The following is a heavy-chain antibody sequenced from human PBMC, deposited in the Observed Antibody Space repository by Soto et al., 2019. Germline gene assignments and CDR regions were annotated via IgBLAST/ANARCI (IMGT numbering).Heavy chain of an antibody. CDR2: INYSGTT. J-gene: IGHJ6*02. CDR3: ARDHKWDGMDV. CDR1: GGSFSSDSFI. V-gene: IGHV4-31*03. Sequence: QEQLQESGPGLVKPSQTLSLTCSVSGGSFSSDSFIWSWVRQFPGKGLEWIGYINYSGTTYYNPSLRSRITMSVDTSKNQFSLNLSSVTAADTAVYYCARDHKWDGMDVWGQGTTVTVSS. D-gene: IGHD1-26*01.